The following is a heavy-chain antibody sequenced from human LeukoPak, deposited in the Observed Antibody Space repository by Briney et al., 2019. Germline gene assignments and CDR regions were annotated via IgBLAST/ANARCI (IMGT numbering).Heavy chain of an antibody. J-gene: IGHJ4*02. CDR3: ARDGDSPMVDFDY. D-gene: IGHD5-18*01. CDR2: IHPRNGDT. V-gene: IGHV1-2*02. CDR1: GYTFTDFY. Sequence: GASVTVSFKTSGYTFTDFYFYWLRQAPGQGLEWVGWIHPRNGDTKYAQKFQDRVTLTRDTSISTAYMELSRLTSDDTAIYYCARDGDSPMVDFDYWGQGTLVTVSS.